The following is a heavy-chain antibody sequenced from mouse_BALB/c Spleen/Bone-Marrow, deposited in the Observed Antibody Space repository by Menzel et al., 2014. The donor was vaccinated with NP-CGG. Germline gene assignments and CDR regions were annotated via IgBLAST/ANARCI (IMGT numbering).Heavy chain of an antibody. CDR2: IDPANGNT. V-gene: IGHV14-3*02. CDR1: GFNIKDTY. D-gene: IGHD2-4*01. Sequence: EVQGVESGAELVKPGASVKLSCTASGFNIKDTYMHWVKQRPEQGLEWIGRIDPANGNTKYDPKFQGKATITADTSSNTASLQLSSLTSEDTAVYYCANYDYGWYFDVWGAGTTVTVSS. J-gene: IGHJ1*01. CDR3: ANYDYGWYFDV.